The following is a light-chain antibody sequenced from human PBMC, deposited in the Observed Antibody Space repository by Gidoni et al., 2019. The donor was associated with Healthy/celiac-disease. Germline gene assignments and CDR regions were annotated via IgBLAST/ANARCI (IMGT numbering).Light chain of an antibody. J-gene: IGKJ1*01. Sequence: ILLTPSPSSFSASTGDRVTITCRASQGISSYLDWYQQKPGKAPKLLIYAASTLQSGVPSRFSGSGSGTDFTLTISCLQSEDFATYYCQQYYSYPWTFGQGTKVEIK. CDR1: QGISSY. CDR2: AAS. V-gene: IGKV1-8*01. CDR3: QQYYSYPWT.